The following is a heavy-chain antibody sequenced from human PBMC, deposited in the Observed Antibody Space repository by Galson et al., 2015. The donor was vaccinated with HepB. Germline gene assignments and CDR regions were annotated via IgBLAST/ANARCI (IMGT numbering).Heavy chain of an antibody. CDR1: GFTFSSYG. CDR2: IGGSGSST. D-gene: IGHD4-17*01. J-gene: IGHJ4*02. CDR3: ARDLGDYGDYPHDY. V-gene: IGHV3-23*01. Sequence: SLRLSCAASGFTFSSYGMSWVRQAPGKGLEWVSGIGGSGSSTYSADFVKGRFTISRDNSKNTLYLLMNSLRAEDTAIYYCARDLGDYGDYPHDYWGQGSLVIVSS.